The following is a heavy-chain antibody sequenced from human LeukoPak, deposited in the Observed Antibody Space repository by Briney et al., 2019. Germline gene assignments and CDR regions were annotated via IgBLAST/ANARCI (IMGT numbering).Heavy chain of an antibody. D-gene: IGHD3-22*01. CDR3: ARGGRNYYDSSGQRGFGY. V-gene: IGHV4-34*01. J-gene: IGHJ4*02. Sequence: SETLSLTCAVDGGSFSGYYWNWIRQPPGKGLEWIGEINHRGSTNYNPSLKSRVTISVDTSKNQFSLKLSSVTAADTAVYYCARGGRNYYDSSGQRGFGYWGQGTLVTVSS. CDR2: INHRGST. CDR1: GGSFSGYY.